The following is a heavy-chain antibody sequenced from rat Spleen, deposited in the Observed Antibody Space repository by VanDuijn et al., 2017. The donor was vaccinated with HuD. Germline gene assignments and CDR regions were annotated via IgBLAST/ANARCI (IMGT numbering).Heavy chain of an antibody. CDR3: ATDLGY. CDR1: GFTFSDYY. Sequence: EVQLVESSGGLVQPGRSLKFSCAASGFTFSDYYMAWVRQAPKKGLEWVASISYEGSSTYYGDSVKGRFTISRDNAKSTLYLQMDSLRSEDTATYYCATDLGYWGQGVMVTVSS. V-gene: IGHV5-22*01. CDR2: ISYEGSST. J-gene: IGHJ2*01. D-gene: IGHD5-1*01.